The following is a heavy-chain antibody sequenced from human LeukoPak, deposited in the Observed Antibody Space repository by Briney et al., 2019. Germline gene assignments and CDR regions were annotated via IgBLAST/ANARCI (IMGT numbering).Heavy chain of an antibody. V-gene: IGHV3-66*01. Sequence: GGSLRLSCAASGFTVRSNYMSWVRQAPGKGLEWVSVIYSGGSTYYADSVKGRFTISRDKSKNTLYLQMNSLRVEDTAVYYCSYYDNSGYSEDAFDIWGQGTMVTVSS. CDR1: GFTVRSNY. D-gene: IGHD3-22*01. CDR3: SYYDNSGYSEDAFDI. J-gene: IGHJ3*02. CDR2: IYSGGST.